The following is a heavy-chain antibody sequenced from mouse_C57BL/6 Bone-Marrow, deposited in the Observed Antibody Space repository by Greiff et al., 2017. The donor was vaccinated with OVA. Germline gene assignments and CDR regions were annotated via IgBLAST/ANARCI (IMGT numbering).Heavy chain of an antibody. D-gene: IGHD3-2*02. Sequence: QVQLQQPGAELVKPGASVKLSCKASGYTFTSYWMHWVKQRPGQGLEWIGMIHPNSGSTNYNEKFKSKATLTVDKSSSTAYMQLSSLTSEDSAVYYCARSRGKEDSSNCWGKGTTLTVSS. CDR2: IHPNSGST. J-gene: IGHJ2*01. CDR3: ARSRGKEDSSNC. CDR1: GYTFTSYW. V-gene: IGHV1-64*01.